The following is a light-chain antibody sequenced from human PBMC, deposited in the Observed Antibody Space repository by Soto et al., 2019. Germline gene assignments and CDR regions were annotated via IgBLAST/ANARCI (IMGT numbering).Light chain of an antibody. CDR2: EVS. Sequence: QSVLAQPASVSGSPGQLITISCTGTSSDIGGYKDVSWYQQHPGKAPQVLIFEVSYRPYGISNRFSGSKSGNVASLTISGLQAEDEADYYCCSYRSGTSPYYVFGTGTKVTVL. V-gene: IGLV2-14*03. CDR3: CSYRSGTSPYYV. CDR1: SSDIGGYKD. J-gene: IGLJ1*01.